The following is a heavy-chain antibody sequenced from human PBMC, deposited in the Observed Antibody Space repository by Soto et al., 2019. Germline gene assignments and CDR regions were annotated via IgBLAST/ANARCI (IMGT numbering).Heavy chain of an antibody. CDR1: GGSIRSYY. CDR3: VRAVIGYDILTGYLYYFDY. J-gene: IGHJ4*02. Sequence: SETLSLTCTVSGGSIRSYYWSWIRQPPGKGLEWIGYIYYSGSTNYNPSLKSRVTISVDTSKNQFSLKLSSVTAADTAVYYCVRAVIGYDILTGYLYYFDYWGQGTLVTVSS. D-gene: IGHD3-9*01. CDR2: IYYSGST. V-gene: IGHV4-59*08.